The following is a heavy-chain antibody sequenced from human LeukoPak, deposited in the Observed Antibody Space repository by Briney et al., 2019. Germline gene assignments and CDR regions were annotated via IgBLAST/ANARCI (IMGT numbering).Heavy chain of an antibody. CDR2: ISTDGDIK. D-gene: IGHD2-15*01. CDR3: AKEAIDCSGGNCYSYYFDS. Sequence: PGGSLRLSCAASGFSFRSYDMHWVRQAPGKGLEWVAAISTDGDIKIYTDSVKGRFTISRDNSQNTLYLQMNGLREEDTAMYYCAKEAIDCSGGNCYSYYFDSWGQGTLVTVSS. V-gene: IGHV3-30*18. CDR1: GFSFRSYD. J-gene: IGHJ4*02.